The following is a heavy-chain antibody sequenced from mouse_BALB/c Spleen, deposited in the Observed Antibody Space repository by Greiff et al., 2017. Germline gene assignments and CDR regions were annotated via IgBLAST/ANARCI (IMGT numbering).Heavy chain of an antibody. CDR2: IDPSDSYT. CDR3: TRGTTVVSMDY. J-gene: IGHJ4*01. V-gene: IGHV1S127*01. Sequence: QVQLQQSGAELVKPGASVKMSCKASGYTFTSYWMHWVKQRPGQGLEWIGTIDPSDSYTSYNQKFKGKATLTVDTSSSTAYMQLSSLTSEDSAVYYCTRGTTVVSMDYWGQGTSVTVSS. D-gene: IGHD1-1*01. CDR1: GYTFTSYW.